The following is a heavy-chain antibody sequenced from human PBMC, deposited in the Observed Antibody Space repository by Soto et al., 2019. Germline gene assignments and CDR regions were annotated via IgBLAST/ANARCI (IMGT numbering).Heavy chain of an antibody. Sequence: QLQLQESGPGLVKPSETLSLTCTVSGGSISSSSYYWGWIRQPPGKGLEWIGSIYYSGSTYYNPSLKSRVTISVDTSKNQFSLKLSSVTAADTAVYYCASLIVGATDDAFDIWGQGTMVTVSS. J-gene: IGHJ3*02. CDR1: GGSISSSSYY. CDR2: IYYSGST. D-gene: IGHD1-26*01. CDR3: ASLIVGATDDAFDI. V-gene: IGHV4-39*01.